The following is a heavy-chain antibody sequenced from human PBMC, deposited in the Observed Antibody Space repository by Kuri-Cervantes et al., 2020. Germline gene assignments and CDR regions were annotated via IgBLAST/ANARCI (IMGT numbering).Heavy chain of an antibody. V-gene: IGHV3-53*01. CDR3: ARVFGYSDAFDI. D-gene: IGHD5-18*01. CDR1: GFTFSDYY. Sequence: GESLKISCAASGFTFSDYYMSWIRQAPGKGLEWVSVIYSGGSTYYADSVKGRFTISRDNSKNTLYLQMNSLRAEDTAVYYCARVFGYSDAFDIWGQGTMVTVSS. CDR2: IYSGGST. J-gene: IGHJ3*02.